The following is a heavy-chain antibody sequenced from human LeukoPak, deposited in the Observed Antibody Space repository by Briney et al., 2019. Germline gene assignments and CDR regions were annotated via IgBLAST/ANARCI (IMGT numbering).Heavy chain of an antibody. D-gene: IGHD5-24*01. J-gene: IGHJ4*02. V-gene: IGHV3-30*18. CDR2: ISYDGSNK. CDR1: GFTFSSYG. CDR3: AKPDGQETLGR. Sequence: TGGSLRLSCAGSGFTFSSYGMHWVRQAPGKGLEWVAVISYDGSNKYYADSVKGRFTISRDNSKNTLYLQMNSLRAEDTAVYYCAKPDGQETLGRWGQGTLVTVSS.